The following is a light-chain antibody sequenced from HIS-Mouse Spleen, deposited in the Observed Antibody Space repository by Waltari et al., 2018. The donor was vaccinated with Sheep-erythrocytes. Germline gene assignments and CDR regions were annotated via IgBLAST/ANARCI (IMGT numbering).Light chain of an antibody. Sequence: QSALTQPASVSGSPGQSIPLSCTGTSSYVGSYNLVSWYQQHPGKAPKLMIYEGSKRPSGVSNRFSGSKSGNTASLTISGLQAEDEADYYCCSYAGSSTPWVFGGGTKLTVL. V-gene: IGLV2-23*01. CDR3: CSYAGSSTPWV. CDR2: EGS. CDR1: SSYVGSYNL. J-gene: IGLJ3*02.